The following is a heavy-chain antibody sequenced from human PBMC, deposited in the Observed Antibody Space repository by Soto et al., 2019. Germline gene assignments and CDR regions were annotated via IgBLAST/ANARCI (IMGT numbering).Heavy chain of an antibody. J-gene: IGHJ3*02. CDR2: IISDESST. Sequence: GGSLRLSCAASGFTFSTYWMHWVRQAPGKGLVWVSRIISDESSTIYADFVKGRFTISRDNAKNTLYLQMNSLRVEDTAVYYCAKGPTPAFDIWGLGTMVTVSS. V-gene: IGHV3-74*01. D-gene: IGHD2-15*01. CDR3: AKGPTPAFDI. CDR1: GFTFSTYW.